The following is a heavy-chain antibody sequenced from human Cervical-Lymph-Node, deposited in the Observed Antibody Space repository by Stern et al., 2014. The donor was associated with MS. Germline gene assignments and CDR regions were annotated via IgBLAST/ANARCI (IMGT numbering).Heavy chain of an antibody. Sequence: VQLVQSGAEVKKPGESLKISCKGSGYSFTSYWIGWVRQMPGKGLEWMGIIYPGDSDTRYSPSFQGQVTISADKSISTAYLQWSSLKASDTAMYYCARHSLADYYDSSGLDYWGQGTLVTVSS. CDR1: GYSFTSYW. D-gene: IGHD3-22*01. V-gene: IGHV5-51*01. CDR2: IYPGDSDT. CDR3: ARHSLADYYDSSGLDY. J-gene: IGHJ4*02.